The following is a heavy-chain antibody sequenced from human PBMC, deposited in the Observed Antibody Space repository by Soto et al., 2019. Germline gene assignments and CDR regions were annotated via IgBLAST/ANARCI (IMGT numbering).Heavy chain of an antibody. D-gene: IGHD3-22*01. J-gene: IGHJ4*02. CDR2: IHYSGST. V-gene: IGHV4-59*01. CDR3: ARSIDSSGYYFSNC. Sequence: QVQLQESGPGLVKPSETLSLTCTVSGGSISSYYWGWIRQSPGKGLEWIGDIHYSGSTNYNPSLKSRVTMSVDTSRNQFSLKLSSVTAADTAVYYCARSIDSSGYYFSNCWGQGTLVTVSS. CDR1: GGSISSYY.